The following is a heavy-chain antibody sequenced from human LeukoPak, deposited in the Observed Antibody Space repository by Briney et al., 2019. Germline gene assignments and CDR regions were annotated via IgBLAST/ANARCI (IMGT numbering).Heavy chain of an antibody. D-gene: IGHD3-10*01. CDR2: IYYSGST. CDR1: GGSISSGSYY. J-gene: IGHJ4*02. CDR3: ARLYGSGSYYIDY. V-gene: IGHV4-61*01. Sequence: SETLSLTCTVSGGSISSGSYYWSWIRQPPGKGLEWIGYIYYSGSTNYNPSLKSRVTISVDTSKNQFSLKLSSVTAADTAVYYCARLYGSGSYYIDYWGQGTLVTVSS.